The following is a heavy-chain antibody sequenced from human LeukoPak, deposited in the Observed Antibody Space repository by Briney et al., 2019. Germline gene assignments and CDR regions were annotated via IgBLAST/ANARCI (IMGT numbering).Heavy chain of an antibody. CDR2: ISPDGKDT. CDR1: GFTFSNYW. Sequence: GGSLRLSCAASGFTFSNYWIYWVRQVPGKGLVWVSRISPDGKDTSHADSVKGRFTISRDNAKNTQYLQMNSLRAEDTAVYYCATYNWEYEADYWGQGTLVTVSS. CDR3: ATYNWEYEADY. V-gene: IGHV3-74*01. J-gene: IGHJ4*02. D-gene: IGHD1-20*01.